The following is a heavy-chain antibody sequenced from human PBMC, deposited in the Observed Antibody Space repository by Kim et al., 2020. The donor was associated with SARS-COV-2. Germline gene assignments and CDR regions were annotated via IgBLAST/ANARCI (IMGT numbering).Heavy chain of an antibody. V-gene: IGHV1-8*01. D-gene: IGHD3-3*01. J-gene: IGHJ6*02. Sequence: ASVKVSCKASGYTLTSYDINWVRQATGQGLEWMGWMNPNSGNIGYAQKFQGRVTMTRNTSISTAYMELSSLRSEDTAVYYCARVSARDFWSGYYTPRGYYYYYYGMDVWGQGTTVTVSS. CDR3: ARVSARDFWSGYYTPRGYYYYYYGMDV. CDR1: GYTLTSYD. CDR2: MNPNSGNI.